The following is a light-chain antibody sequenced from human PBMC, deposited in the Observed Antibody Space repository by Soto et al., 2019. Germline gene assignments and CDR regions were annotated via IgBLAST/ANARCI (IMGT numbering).Light chain of an antibody. CDR3: QHYNSYSEA. J-gene: IGKJ1*01. CDR1: QTSSSW. Sequence: DIQMTPSPSTLSGSVGDSVTIICRASQTSSSWLAWYQQKPGKATKLLIHEASTLKSGVPSRFSGSGSGTEFTLTISSLQPDDFTTYYCQHYNSYSEAFGQGTKVDIK. CDR2: EAS. V-gene: IGKV1-5*03.